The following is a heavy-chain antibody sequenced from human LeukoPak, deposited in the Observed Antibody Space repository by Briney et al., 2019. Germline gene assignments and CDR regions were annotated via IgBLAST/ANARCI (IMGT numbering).Heavy chain of an antibody. Sequence: SETLSPTCTVSGGSISSSSYYWGWIRQPPGKGLEWIGSIYYSGSTYYNPSLKSRVTISVDTSKNQFSLNLSSVTAADTAVYYCARLYYDSSGYYQICYFDYWGQGTLVTVSS. V-gene: IGHV4-39*01. CDR2: IYYSGST. CDR1: GGSISSSSYY. D-gene: IGHD3-22*01. CDR3: ARLYYDSSGYYQICYFDY. J-gene: IGHJ4*02.